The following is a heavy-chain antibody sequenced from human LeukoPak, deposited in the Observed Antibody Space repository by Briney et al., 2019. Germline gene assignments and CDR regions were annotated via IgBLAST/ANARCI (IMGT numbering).Heavy chain of an antibody. CDR3: AKDLTFSNYYDSSGYDY. V-gene: IGHV3-30*02. D-gene: IGHD3-22*01. J-gene: IGHJ4*02. CDR2: IRYDGSNK. Sequence: PGGSLRLSCAASGFTFSSYGMHWVRQAPGKGLEWVAFIRYDGSNKYYADSVKGRFTISRDNSKNTLYLQMNSLRAEDTAVYYCAKDLTFSNYYDSSGYDYWGQGTLVTVSS. CDR1: GFTFSSYG.